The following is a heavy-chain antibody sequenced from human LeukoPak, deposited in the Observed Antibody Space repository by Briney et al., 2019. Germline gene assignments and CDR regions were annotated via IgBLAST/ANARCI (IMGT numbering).Heavy chain of an antibody. V-gene: IGHV1-18*01. Sequence: ASVKVSCKASGYTFTSYGISWVRQAPGQGLEWMGWISAYNGNTNYAQKLQGRVTMTTDTSTSTAYMELRSLRSDDTAVYYCAREFVVVVAASDQYYYYYYMDVWGKGTTVTVSS. CDR3: AREFVVVVAASDQYYYYYYMDV. D-gene: IGHD2-15*01. J-gene: IGHJ6*03. CDR2: ISAYNGNT. CDR1: GYTFTSYG.